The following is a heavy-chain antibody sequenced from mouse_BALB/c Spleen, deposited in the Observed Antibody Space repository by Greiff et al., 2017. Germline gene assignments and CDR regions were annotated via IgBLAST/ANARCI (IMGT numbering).Heavy chain of an antibody. V-gene: IGHV5-6-4*01. Sequence: EVHLVESGGGLVKPGGSLKLSCAASGFTFSSYAMSWVRQSPEKRLEWVAEISSGGSYTYYPDSVKGRFTISRDNAKNTLYLQMSSLKSEDTAMYYCTRDRGSYFDYWGQGTTLTVSS. J-gene: IGHJ2*01. CDR1: GFTFSSYA. D-gene: IGHD1-1*01. CDR3: TRDRGSYFDY. CDR2: ISSGGSYT.